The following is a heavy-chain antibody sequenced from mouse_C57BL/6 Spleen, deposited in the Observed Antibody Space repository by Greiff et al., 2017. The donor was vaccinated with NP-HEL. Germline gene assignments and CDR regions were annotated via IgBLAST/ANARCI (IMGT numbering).Heavy chain of an antibody. V-gene: IGHV1-61*01. Sequence: QVQLKQPGAELVRPGSSVKLSCKASGYTFTSYWMDWVKQRPGQGLEWIGNIYPSDSETHYNQKFKDKATLTVDKSSSTAYMQLSSLTSEDSAVYYCARFYDYDYWYFDVWGTGTTVTVSS. D-gene: IGHD2-4*01. CDR3: ARFYDYDYWYFDV. CDR2: IYPSDSET. J-gene: IGHJ1*03. CDR1: GYTFTSYW.